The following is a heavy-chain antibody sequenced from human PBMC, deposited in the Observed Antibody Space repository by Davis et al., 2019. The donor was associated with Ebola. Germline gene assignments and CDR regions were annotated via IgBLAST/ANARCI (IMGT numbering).Heavy chain of an antibody. J-gene: IGHJ4*02. Sequence: SETLSLTCTVSGGSISSSSYYWGWIRQSPGKGLEWIGNMYYSGRTYYNPSLKSRVTISVDTSKNQFSLKLSSVTAADTAVYYCATEVGGSFDYWGPGTLVTVSS. CDR3: ATEVGGSFDY. V-gene: IGHV4-39*01. D-gene: IGHD2-15*01. CDR1: GGSISSSSYY. CDR2: MYYSGRT.